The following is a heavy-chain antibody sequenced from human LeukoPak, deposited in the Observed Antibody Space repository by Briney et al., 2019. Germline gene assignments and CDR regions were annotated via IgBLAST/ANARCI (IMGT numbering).Heavy chain of an antibody. CDR3: ARVEVNYGMDV. Sequence: PGGSLRLSCAASGFTFSSYATSWVRQAPGKGLEWVSAISGSGGSAYYADSVKGRFTISRDNAKNTLYLRMNSLRAEDTAVYYCARVEVNYGMDVWGQGTTVTVSS. J-gene: IGHJ6*02. V-gene: IGHV3-23*01. D-gene: IGHD1-1*01. CDR2: ISGSGGSA. CDR1: GFTFSSYA.